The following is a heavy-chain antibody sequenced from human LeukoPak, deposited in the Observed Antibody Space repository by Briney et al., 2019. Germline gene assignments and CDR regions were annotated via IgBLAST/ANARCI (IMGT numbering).Heavy chain of an antibody. J-gene: IGHJ4*02. V-gene: IGHV3-30-3*01. CDR1: GFTFSSYA. CDR3: AKERGYCSGGSCPPFNSEFDY. D-gene: IGHD2-15*01. CDR2: ISYNGSNK. Sequence: GRSLRLSCAASGFTFSSYAMHWVRQAPGKGLEWVAVISYNGSNKYYVDSVKGRFTISRDNSKNTLYLQMNSLRAEDTAVYYCAKERGYCSGGSCPPFNSEFDYWGQGTLVTVSS.